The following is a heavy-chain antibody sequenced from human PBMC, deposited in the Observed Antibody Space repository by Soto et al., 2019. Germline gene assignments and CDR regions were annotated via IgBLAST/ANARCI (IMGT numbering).Heavy chain of an antibody. CDR1: GFIFSNYA. D-gene: IGHD6-13*01. CDR2: ISGTGGST. J-gene: IGHJ4*02. CDR3: AKGRSSAATGAINY. V-gene: IGHV3-23*01. Sequence: GGSLRLSCAASGFIFSNYAMSWVRQAPGKGLEWVSVISGTGGSTYYADFAKGRFTISRDDSENTVYLQVKSLRGEDTAIYYCAKGRSSAATGAINYWGQGTLVTVSS.